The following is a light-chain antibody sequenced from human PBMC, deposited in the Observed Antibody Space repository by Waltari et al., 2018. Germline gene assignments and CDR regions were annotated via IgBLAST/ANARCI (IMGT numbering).Light chain of an antibody. CDR1: QRISRF. CDR3: QQSYDTWT. CDR2: GAS. Sequence: DIQMTQSPSSLSASVGDRVTITCRASQRISRFLNWYQQKPGTAPKLLIYGASNLQSGVTTRFIGSGSGTDFTLTISSLQPGDFATYYCQQSYDTWTFGQGTKVEI. J-gene: IGKJ1*01. V-gene: IGKV1-39*01.